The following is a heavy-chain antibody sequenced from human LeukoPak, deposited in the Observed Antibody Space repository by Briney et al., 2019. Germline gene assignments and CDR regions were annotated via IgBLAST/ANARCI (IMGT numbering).Heavy chain of an antibody. CDR1: GYSISSAYY. CDR2: IHHSGSI. CDR3: ARDGVGMATIGYHRKKYNWFDP. V-gene: IGHV4-38-2*02. J-gene: IGHJ5*02. D-gene: IGHD5-24*01. Sequence: SETLSLTCTVSGYSISSAYYWGWIRQPPGKGLEWIGSIHHSGSIYDNPSLKSRVTISIDTSKNQFSLKLNSVTAADTAVYYCARDGVGMATIGYHRKKYNWFDPWGQGTLVTVSS.